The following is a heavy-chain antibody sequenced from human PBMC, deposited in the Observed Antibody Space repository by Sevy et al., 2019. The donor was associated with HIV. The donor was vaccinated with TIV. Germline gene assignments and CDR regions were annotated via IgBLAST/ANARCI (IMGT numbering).Heavy chain of an antibody. V-gene: IGHV3-21*01. CDR3: ARDSRGYCSGGSCRNWFDP. CDR2: ISSSSSYI. Sequence: GGSLRLSCAASGFTFSSYSMNWVRQAPGKGLEWVSSISSSSSYIYYAHSVKGRFTISRDNAKNSLYLQMNSLRAEDTAVYYCARDSRGYCSGGSCRNWFDPWGQGTLVTVSS. CDR1: GFTFSSYS. D-gene: IGHD2-15*01. J-gene: IGHJ5*02.